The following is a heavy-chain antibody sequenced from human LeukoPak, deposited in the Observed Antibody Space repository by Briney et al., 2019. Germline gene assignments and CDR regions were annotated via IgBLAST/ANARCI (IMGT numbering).Heavy chain of an antibody. CDR1: GFTFSSYA. J-gene: IGHJ6*02. CDR2: ISGSGGST. Sequence: GGSLRLSCAAPGFTFSSYAMSWVRQAPGKRLEWVSAISGSGGSTYYADSVKGRFTISRDNSKNTLYLQMNSLRAEDTAVYYCARVPQDYKYYYYYYGMDVWGQGTTVTVSS. CDR3: ARVPQDYKYYYYYYGMDV. V-gene: IGHV3-23*01. D-gene: IGHD4-11*01.